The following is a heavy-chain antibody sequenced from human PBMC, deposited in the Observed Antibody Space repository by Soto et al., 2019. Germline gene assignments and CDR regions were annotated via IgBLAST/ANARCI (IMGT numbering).Heavy chain of an antibody. CDR1: GFTFSSYA. CDR2: ITGSGGNT. CDR3: AKVGSYYKSFDHWYFDR. V-gene: IGHV3-23*01. D-gene: IGHD3-10*01. Sequence: EVQLLESGGGLVQPGGSLRLSCAASGFTFSSYAMTWVRQAPGKGLEWVSAITGSGGNTNHLDSVKGRFTISRDNSRNKLYLQMNSLRAVDTAVYYCAKVGSYYKSFDHWYFDRWGRGTLVTVSS. J-gene: IGHJ2*01.